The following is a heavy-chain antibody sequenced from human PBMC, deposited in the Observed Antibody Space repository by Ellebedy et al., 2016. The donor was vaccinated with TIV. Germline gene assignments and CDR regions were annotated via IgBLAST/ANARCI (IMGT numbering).Heavy chain of an antibody. CDR1: GFTFSDSA. CDR2: IRSKANSYAT. J-gene: IGHJ3*02. D-gene: IGHD1-14*01. Sequence: GESLKISCAASGFTFSDSALHWVRQASGKGLEWVGRIRSKANSYATAYAASVKGRFTISRDDPKNKAYLQMDSLKSEDTAVYSCTRHQHEELTGLGAFDIWGQGTMVTVSS. CDR3: TRHQHEELTGLGAFDI. V-gene: IGHV3-73*01.